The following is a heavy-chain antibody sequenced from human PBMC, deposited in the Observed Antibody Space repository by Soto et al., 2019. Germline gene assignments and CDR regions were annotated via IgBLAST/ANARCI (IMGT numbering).Heavy chain of an antibody. CDR3: AKGPGMYSEFDC. Sequence: PGGSLRLSCAASGFTFSSYWMSWVRQAPGKGLEWVANIKQDGSEKYYVDSVKGRFTISRDDSKNTLYLQLNSLRAEDTAVYHRAKGPGMYSEFDCWGQGTLVTVSS. J-gene: IGHJ4*02. CDR2: IKQDGSEK. D-gene: IGHD2-8*01. V-gene: IGHV3-7*03. CDR1: GFTFSSYW.